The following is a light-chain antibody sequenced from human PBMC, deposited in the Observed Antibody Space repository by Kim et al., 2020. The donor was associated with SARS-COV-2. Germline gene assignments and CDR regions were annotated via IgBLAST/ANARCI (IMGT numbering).Light chain of an antibody. Sequence: ASVGDRVTITCRSSQSISSWLAWYQQKAGKAPKLLIYKASSLESGVPSRFSCSGSGTEFTLTISSLQPDDFATYYCQQYNSYSRTFGQGTKVEIK. CDR2: KAS. V-gene: IGKV1-5*03. J-gene: IGKJ1*01. CDR3: QQYNSYSRT. CDR1: QSISSW.